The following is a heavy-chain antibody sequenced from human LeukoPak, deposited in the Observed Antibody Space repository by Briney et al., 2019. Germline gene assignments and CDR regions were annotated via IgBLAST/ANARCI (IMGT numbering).Heavy chain of an antibody. Sequence: PSETLSPTCTVSGGSISSSSYYWGWIRQPPGKGLEWIGSIYYSESTYYNPSLKSRVTISVDTSKNQCSLKLSSVTAADTAVYYCARDAAGDVTTYDYWGQGTLVTVSS. D-gene: IGHD4-17*01. CDR1: GGSISSSSYY. CDR2: IYYSEST. J-gene: IGHJ4*02. V-gene: IGHV4-39*07. CDR3: ARDAAGDVTTYDY.